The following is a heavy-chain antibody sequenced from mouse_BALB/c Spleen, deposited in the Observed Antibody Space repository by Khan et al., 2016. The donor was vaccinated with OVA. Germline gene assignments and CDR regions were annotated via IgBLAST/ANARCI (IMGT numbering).Heavy chain of an antibody. V-gene: IGHV1S81*02. D-gene: IGHD1-1*02. CDR1: GYTFTSYY. Sequence: QVQLQQSGAELVKPGASVKLSCKASGYTFTSYYIYWVKQRPGQGLEWIGGINPSNGGTYFNEKFESKATLTVDKSSSTAFMQVSSLTAEDSPVYYCTRSGWAAFAYWGQGTLVTVSA. J-gene: IGHJ3*01. CDR3: TRSGWAAFAY. CDR2: INPSNGGT.